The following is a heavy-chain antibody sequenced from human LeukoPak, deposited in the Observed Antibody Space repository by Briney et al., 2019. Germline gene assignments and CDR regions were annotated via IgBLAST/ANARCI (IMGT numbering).Heavy chain of an antibody. D-gene: IGHD3-22*01. CDR1: GFTFDDYG. V-gene: IGHV3-20*04. Sequence: PGGSLRLSCAASGFTFDDYGMSWVRQAPGKGLEWVSGINWNGGSTGYADSVKGRFTISRDNAKNSLYLQMNSLRAEDTALYYCARDYDSSGYSDAFDIWGQGTMVTVPS. J-gene: IGHJ3*02. CDR3: ARDYDSSGYSDAFDI. CDR2: INWNGGST.